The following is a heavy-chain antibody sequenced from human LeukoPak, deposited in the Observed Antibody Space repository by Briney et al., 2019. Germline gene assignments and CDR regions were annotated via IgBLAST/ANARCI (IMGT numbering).Heavy chain of an antibody. CDR1: DGSISGYY. D-gene: IGHD3-10*01. CDR3: ARHITNSGSAFDL. J-gene: IGHJ2*01. V-gene: IGHV4-59*08. CDR2: IHSTGIN. Sequence: KPSETLSLTCTVSDGSISGYYWGWIRQAPGRGLEWPAYIHSTGINNYNPSLKIRAAISVDTSTNQFSLKLTSVTAADTAMYYCARHITNSGSAFDLWGRGTLVTVSS.